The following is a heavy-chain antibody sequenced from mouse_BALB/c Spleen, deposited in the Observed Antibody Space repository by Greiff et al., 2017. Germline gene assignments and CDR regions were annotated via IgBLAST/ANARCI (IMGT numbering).Heavy chain of an antibody. J-gene: IGHJ2*01. CDR3: TRVTDGSSYFDY. Sequence: EVKLVESGGGLVKPGGSLKLSCAASGFTFSSYTMSWVRQTPEKRLEWVATISSGGSYTYYPDSVKGRFTISRDNAKNTLYLQMSSLKSEDTAMYYCTRVTDGSSYFDYWGQGTTLTVSS. D-gene: IGHD1-1*01. CDR1: GFTFSSYT. V-gene: IGHV5-6-4*01. CDR2: ISSGGSYT.